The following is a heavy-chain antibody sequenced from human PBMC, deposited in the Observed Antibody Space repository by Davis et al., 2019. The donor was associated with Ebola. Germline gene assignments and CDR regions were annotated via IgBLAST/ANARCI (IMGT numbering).Heavy chain of an antibody. V-gene: IGHV1-69*13. D-gene: IGHD3-22*01. J-gene: IGHJ5*02. CDR1: GDTFSSFA. Sequence: SVKVSCKASGDTFSSFAVSWVRQAPGRGLEWMGGIIPMFRSPNYAEKFLDRVTITADESTRTVYMEMRSLRPEDTDVYFCARGRKGFYYDSSDSPHWFDPWGQGTLVTVSS. CDR2: IIPMFRSP. CDR3: ARGRKGFYYDSSDSPHWFDP.